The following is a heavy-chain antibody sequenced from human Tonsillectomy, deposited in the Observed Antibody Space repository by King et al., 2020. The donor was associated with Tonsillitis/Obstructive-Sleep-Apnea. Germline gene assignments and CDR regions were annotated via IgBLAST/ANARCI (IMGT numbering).Heavy chain of an antibody. CDR2: ISSSSSYI. CDR1: GFTFSSYS. Sequence: VQLVESGGGLVKPGGSLRLSCAASGFTFSSYSMNWVRQAPGKGLEWVSSISSSSSYIYYADSVKGRFTISRDNAKNSLYLQMNSLRAEDTAVYYCAGVEDFWSGYPYFDYWGQGTLVTVSS. J-gene: IGHJ4*02. V-gene: IGHV3-21*01. D-gene: IGHD3-3*01. CDR3: AGVEDFWSGYPYFDY.